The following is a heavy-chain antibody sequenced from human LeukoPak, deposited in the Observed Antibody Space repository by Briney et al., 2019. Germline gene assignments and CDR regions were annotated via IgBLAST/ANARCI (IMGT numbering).Heavy chain of an antibody. D-gene: IGHD2-2*01. Sequence: ASVKVSCKASGYTFTNNYLHWVRQAPGQGLEWMGLINPSGSSTSNTQKFQGRVTMTRDTSTSTVYMELSSLRSEDTAVYYCARGYCYNSNCYGNFDFWGQGTLVTVSS. CDR2: INPSGSST. CDR1: GYTFTNNY. CDR3: ARGYCYNSNCYGNFDF. V-gene: IGHV1-46*01. J-gene: IGHJ4*02.